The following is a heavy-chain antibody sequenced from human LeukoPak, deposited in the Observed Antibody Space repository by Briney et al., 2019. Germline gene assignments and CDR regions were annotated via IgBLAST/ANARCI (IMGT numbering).Heavy chain of an antibody. CDR2: VFDSGST. CDR1: VGSISHYW. V-gene: IGHV4-59*01. J-gene: IGHJ4*02. D-gene: IGHD6-13*01. CDR3: ARGYSSSWNYFDY. Sequence: PSETLSLTCTVCVGSISHYWWSWIRQPPGKGLAGMGCVFDSGSTNYNPSLKSRVTISVDTSKKQFSLKLSSVTAADTAVYYCARGYSSSWNYFDYWGQGTLVTVSS.